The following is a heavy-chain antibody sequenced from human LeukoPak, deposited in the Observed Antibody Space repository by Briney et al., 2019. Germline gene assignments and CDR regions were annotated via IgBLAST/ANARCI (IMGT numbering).Heavy chain of an antibody. CDR2: IWYDGSNK. Sequence: PGRSLRLSCAASGFIFSNFGIHWVRQAPGKGLEWVAVIWYDGSNKYYADSVKGRFTISRDNSKNTLYLQMNSLRAEDTAVYYCARGQFQDGMDVWGQGTTVTVSS. D-gene: IGHD5-24*01. CDR3: ARGQFQDGMDV. CDR1: GFIFSNFG. J-gene: IGHJ6*02. V-gene: IGHV3-33*01.